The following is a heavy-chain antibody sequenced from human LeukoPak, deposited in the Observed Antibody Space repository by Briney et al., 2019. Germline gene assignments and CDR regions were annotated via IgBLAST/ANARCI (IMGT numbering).Heavy chain of an antibody. CDR2: INPNSGGT. V-gene: IGHV1-2*06. D-gene: IGHD3-3*01. CDR3: AREPTYYDFWSGYYDAFDI. Sequence: ASVKVSCKASGYTFTGYYMHWVRQAPGQGLEWMGRINPNSGGTNYAQKFRGRVTMTRDTSISTAYMELSRLRSDDTAVYYCAREPTYYDFWSGYYDAFDIWGQGTMVTVSS. CDR1: GYTFTGYY. J-gene: IGHJ3*02.